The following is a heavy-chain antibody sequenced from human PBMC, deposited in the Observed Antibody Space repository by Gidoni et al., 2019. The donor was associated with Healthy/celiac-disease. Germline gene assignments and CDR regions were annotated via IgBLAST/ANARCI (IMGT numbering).Heavy chain of an antibody. CDR1: GFTFSSYA. D-gene: IGHD2-8*01. CDR2: ISGSGGST. V-gene: IGHV3-23*01. CDR3: AKSGYCTNGVCYVHYYGMDV. Sequence: EVQLLESGGGLVQPGGSLRLSCAASGFTFSSYAMSWVRQAPGKGLEWVSAISGSGGSTYSADSVNGRFTISRDNSKNTLYLQMNSLRAEDTAVYYCAKSGYCTNGVCYVHYYGMDVWGQGTTVTVSS. J-gene: IGHJ6*02.